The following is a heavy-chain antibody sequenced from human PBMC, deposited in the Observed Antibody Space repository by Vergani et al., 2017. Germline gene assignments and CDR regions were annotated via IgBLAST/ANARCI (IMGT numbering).Heavy chain of an antibody. CDR2: IKQDGSEK. CDR1: GFTFSSYW. Sequence: EVQLVESGGGLVQPGGSLRLSCAASGFTFSSYWMSWVRQAPGKGLEWVANIKQDGSEKYYVDSVKGRFTISRDNAKNSLYLQMNSLRAEDTAVYYCARDRISSSWYENYYYYYGMDVWGQGTTVTVSS. D-gene: IGHD6-13*01. J-gene: IGHJ6*02. CDR3: ARDRISSSWYENYYYYYGMDV. V-gene: IGHV3-7*03.